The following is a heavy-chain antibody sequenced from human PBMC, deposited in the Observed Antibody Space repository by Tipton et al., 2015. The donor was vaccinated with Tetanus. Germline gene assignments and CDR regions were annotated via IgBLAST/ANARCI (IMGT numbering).Heavy chain of an antibody. D-gene: IGHD6-19*01. V-gene: IGHV3-7*01. J-gene: IGHJ4*02. CDR1: GFYLSDYW. Sequence: SLRLSCAASGFYLSDYWMSWIRQAPGKGLEWVANINRDGSEKYFADSVNRRSTISRDNAKNSLFLHVDSLRAEDTAVYYCARDHNRGWAFDYWGQGVLVTVSS. CDR2: INRDGSEK. CDR3: ARDHNRGWAFDY.